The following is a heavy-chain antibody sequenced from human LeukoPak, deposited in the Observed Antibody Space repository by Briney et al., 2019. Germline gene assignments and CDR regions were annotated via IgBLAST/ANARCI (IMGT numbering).Heavy chain of an antibody. D-gene: IGHD4-23*01. CDR3: ARVFDPLHYGGNPNFDY. Sequence: SGTLSLTCAVSGGSISSSNWWSWVRQPPGKGLEWIGEIYHSGSTNYNPSLKSRVTISVDKSKNQFSLKLSSVTAADTAVYYCARVFDPLHYGGNPNFDYWGQGTLVTVSS. V-gene: IGHV4-4*02. J-gene: IGHJ4*02. CDR1: GGSISSSNW. CDR2: IYHSGST.